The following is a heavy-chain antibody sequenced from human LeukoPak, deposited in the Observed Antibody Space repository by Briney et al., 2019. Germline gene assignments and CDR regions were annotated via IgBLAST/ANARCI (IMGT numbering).Heavy chain of an antibody. CDR2: IDTVGNT. V-gene: IGHV3-13*01. CDR3: IRIRTGEHQYGMDV. J-gene: IGHJ6*02. D-gene: IGHD7-27*01. CDR1: GFTFSTHD. Sequence: GGSLRLSCAASGFTFSTHDMHWVRQATGKGLEWVSAIDTVGNTYYAGSVKGRFTISRENAWNSLYLQMDSLRDGDTAVYYCIRIRTGEHQYGMDVWGQGTTVTVSS.